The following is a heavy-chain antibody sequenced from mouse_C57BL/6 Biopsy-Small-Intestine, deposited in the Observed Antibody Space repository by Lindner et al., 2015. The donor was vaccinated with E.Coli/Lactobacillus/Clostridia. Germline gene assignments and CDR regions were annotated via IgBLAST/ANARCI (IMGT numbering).Heavy chain of an antibody. CDR2: IRSKSNNYAT. CDR3: VRGGTSYYFDY. J-gene: IGHJ2*01. CDR1: GFTFSTYA. V-gene: IGHV10-3*01. D-gene: IGHD2-14*01. Sequence: VQLQESGGGLVQPKGSLKLSCAASGFTFSTYAMHWVRQAPGKGLEWIARIRSKSNNYATYYADSVKDRFTISRDDSQSMLYLQMNNLKTEDTAMYHCVRGGTSYYFDYWGQGTTLTVSS.